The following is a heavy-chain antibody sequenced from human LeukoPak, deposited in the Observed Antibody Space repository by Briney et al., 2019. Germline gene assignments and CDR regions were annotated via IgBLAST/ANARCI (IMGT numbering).Heavy chain of an antibody. Sequence: GGSLRLSCAASGFIFNNYGMHWVRQAPGKGLEWVAVISYDGSSKNCADSVKGRFTISRDSSKNTVYLQMNSLRVEDTAVYYCAKDWAPYCGGDCYFNYWGQGTLVTVSS. CDR1: GFIFNNYG. V-gene: IGHV3-30*18. D-gene: IGHD2-21*02. J-gene: IGHJ4*02. CDR2: ISYDGSSK. CDR3: AKDWAPYCGGDCYFNY.